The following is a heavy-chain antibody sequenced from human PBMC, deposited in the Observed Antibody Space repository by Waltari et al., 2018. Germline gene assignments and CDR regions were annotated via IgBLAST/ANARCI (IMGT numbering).Heavy chain of an antibody. D-gene: IGHD3-10*01. CDR1: GYTFTSYG. CDR3: ARDLRVMVRGVTYYYYGMDV. V-gene: IGHV1-18*01. CDR2: IRAYNGNT. J-gene: IGHJ6*02. Sequence: QVQLVQSGAEVKKPGASVKVSCKASGYTFTSYGISWVRQAPGQGLGWMGWIRAYNGNTNYAPKLQGRVTMTTDTATSTAYMELRSLRSDDTAVYYCARDLRVMVRGVTYYYYGMDVWGQGTTVTVSS.